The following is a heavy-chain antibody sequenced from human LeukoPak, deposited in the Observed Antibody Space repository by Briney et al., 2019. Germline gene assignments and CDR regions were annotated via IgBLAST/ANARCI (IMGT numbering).Heavy chain of an antibody. CDR1: GDSVSSDYY. V-gene: IGHV4-38-2*02. Sequence: SETLSLTCTVSGDSVSSDYYWGWIRQTPGKGLEWIGSIYYRGSTYYNPSLKSRVTISVDTSKNQFSLRLSSVTVADTAVYHCARDPRFDPWGQGTLVTVSS. CDR3: ARDPRFDP. J-gene: IGHJ5*02. CDR2: IYYRGST.